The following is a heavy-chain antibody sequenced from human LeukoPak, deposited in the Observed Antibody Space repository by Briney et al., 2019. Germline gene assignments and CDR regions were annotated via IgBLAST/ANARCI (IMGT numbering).Heavy chain of an antibody. V-gene: IGHV1-2*02. D-gene: IGHD2-2*01. J-gene: IGHJ3*02. CDR1: GYTFTGYY. CDR3: ARVGYCSSTSCYDDAFDI. CDR2: INPNSGGT. Sequence: ASVKVSCKASGYTFTGYYMHWVRQAPGQGLEWMGWINPNSGGTNYALKFQGRVTMTRDTSISTAYMELSRLRSDDTAVYYCARVGYCSSTSCYDDAFDIWGQGTMVTVSS.